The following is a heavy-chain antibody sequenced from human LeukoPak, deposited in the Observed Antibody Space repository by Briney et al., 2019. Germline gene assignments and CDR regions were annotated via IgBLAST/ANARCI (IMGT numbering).Heavy chain of an antibody. CDR1: GYTFTDYY. V-gene: IGHV1-2*06. J-gene: IGHJ4*02. CDR2: INPNSGGT. CDR3: ARNYVESGRYFTDY. Sequence: ASVKVSCKASGYTFTDYYMHWVRQAPGQGLEWMGRINPNSGGTNYAQKFQGRVTMTRDTSISTAYMELSRLRSDDTAVYYCARNYVESGRYFTDYWGQETRVTVSS. D-gene: IGHD1-26*01.